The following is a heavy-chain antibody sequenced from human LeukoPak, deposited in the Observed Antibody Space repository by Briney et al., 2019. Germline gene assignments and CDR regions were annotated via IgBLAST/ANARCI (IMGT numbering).Heavy chain of an antibody. V-gene: IGHV3-23*01. J-gene: IGHJ4*01. D-gene: IGHD6-19*01. Sequence: GGSLRLSCAASGFTFSNSAMSWVRQAPGKGLEWVSTLSGSGITTYYADSVKGRFTISRDNSKNTLYLQMNSLRAEDTAVYYCAKGIYSSGWSYFDYWGHGTLVTASS. CDR1: GFTFSNSA. CDR3: AKGIYSSGWSYFDY. CDR2: LSGSGITT.